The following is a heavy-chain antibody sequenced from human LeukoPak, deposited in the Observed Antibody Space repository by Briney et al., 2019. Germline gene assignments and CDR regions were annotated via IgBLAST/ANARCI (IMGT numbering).Heavy chain of an antibody. CDR3: ARGRYSSGWYALVLFDY. CDR2: MNPNSGNT. V-gene: IGHV1-8*02. D-gene: IGHD6-19*01. CDR1: GYTFTSYG. Sequence: GASVKVSCKASGYTFTSYGINWVRQATGQGLEWMGWMNPNSGNTGYAQKFQGRVTMTRNTSISTAYMELSSLRSEDTAVYYCARGRYSSGWYALVLFDYWGQGTLVTVSS. J-gene: IGHJ4*02.